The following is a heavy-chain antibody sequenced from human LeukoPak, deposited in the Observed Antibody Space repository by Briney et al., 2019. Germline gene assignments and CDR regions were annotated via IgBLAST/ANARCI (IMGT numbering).Heavy chain of an antibody. Sequence: SKTLSLTCTVSGGSITSHLWSWIRQPPGKGLEWIGYIYSRGGTNYNPSLKSRVIISIDTSKNQFSLQLSSVTAADTAMYYCARDSGTPGESTWFDPWGQGTLVTVSS. CDR1: GGSITSHL. J-gene: IGHJ5*02. V-gene: IGHV4-59*11. CDR2: IYSRGGT. CDR3: ARDSGTPGESTWFDP. D-gene: IGHD1-1*01.